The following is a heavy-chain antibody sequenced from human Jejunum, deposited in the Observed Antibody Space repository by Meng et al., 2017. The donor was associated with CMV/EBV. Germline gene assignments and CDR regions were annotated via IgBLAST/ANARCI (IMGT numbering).Heavy chain of an antibody. CDR3: AKDGGSYLDYYFDY. V-gene: IGHV1-2*02. D-gene: IGHD1-26*01. CDR2: INPKTGDT. Sequence: EYTFTEYYVQWVRQAPGQGLEWMGWINPKTGDTNYAQKFQGRVIMTRDMSINTVHMELTRLRSDDTAVYYCAKDGGSYLDYYFDYWGQGTLVTVSS. J-gene: IGHJ4*02. CDR1: EYTFTEYY.